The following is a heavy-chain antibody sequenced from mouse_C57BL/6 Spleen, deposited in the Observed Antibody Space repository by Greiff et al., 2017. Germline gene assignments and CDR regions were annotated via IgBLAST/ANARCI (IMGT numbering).Heavy chain of an antibody. Sequence: EVQLQESGPGLVKPSQSLSLTCSVTGYSITSGYYWNWIRQFPGNKLEWMGYISYDGSNNYNPSLKNRISINRDTSKNQFFLKLNSVTTEDTATYYCARTAQATGYFDYWGHGTTLTVSS. V-gene: IGHV3-6*01. CDR2: ISYDGSN. D-gene: IGHD3-2*02. CDR1: GYSITSGYY. J-gene: IGHJ2*01. CDR3: ARTAQATGYFDY.